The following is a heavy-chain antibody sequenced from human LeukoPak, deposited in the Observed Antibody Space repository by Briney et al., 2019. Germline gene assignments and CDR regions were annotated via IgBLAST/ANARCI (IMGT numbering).Heavy chain of an antibody. CDR1: GFTFEDYA. CDR3: AKEPHPEFLEWLFDY. J-gene: IGHJ4*02. Sequence: GGSLRLSCAASGFTFEDYAMHWVRQAPGKGLEWVSGISWNSGSIGYADSVKGRFTISRDNAKNSLYLQMNSLRAEDTALYYCAKEPHPEFLEWLFDYWGQGTLVTVSS. D-gene: IGHD3-3*01. V-gene: IGHV3-9*01. CDR2: ISWNSGSI.